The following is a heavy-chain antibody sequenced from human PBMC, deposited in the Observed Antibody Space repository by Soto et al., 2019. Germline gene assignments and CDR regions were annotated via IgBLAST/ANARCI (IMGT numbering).Heavy chain of an antibody. Sequence: ASVKVSCKASGYTFTSYGISWVRQAPGQGLERMGWISAYNGNTNYAQKLQGRVTMTTDTSTSTAYMEMRSLRSDDTAVYYCARERAVAGISGDVWGHGPTVTVS. D-gene: IGHD6-19*01. CDR1: GYTFTSYG. V-gene: IGHV1-18*01. CDR3: ARERAVAGISGDV. J-gene: IGHJ6*02. CDR2: ISAYNGNT.